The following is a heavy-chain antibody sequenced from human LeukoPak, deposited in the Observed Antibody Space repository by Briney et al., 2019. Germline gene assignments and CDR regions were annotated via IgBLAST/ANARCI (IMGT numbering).Heavy chain of an antibody. Sequence: KPSETLSLTCTVSGGSISSSSYYWGWIRQPPGKGLEWIGGIYYSGSTYYNPSLKSRVTISVDTSKNQCSLKLSSVTAADTAVYYCARHNEIPSIAVAVDYWGQGTLVTVSS. D-gene: IGHD6-19*01. V-gene: IGHV4-39*01. J-gene: IGHJ4*02. CDR3: ARHNEIPSIAVAVDY. CDR2: IYYSGST. CDR1: GGSISSSSYY.